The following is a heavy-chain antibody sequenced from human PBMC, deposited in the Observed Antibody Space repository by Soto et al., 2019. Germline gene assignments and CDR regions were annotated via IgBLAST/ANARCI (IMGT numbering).Heavy chain of an antibody. V-gene: IGHV3-74*01. CDR3: ARAGGIFGVVTHMDV. J-gene: IGHJ6*03. D-gene: IGHD3-3*01. CDR2: INSDGSST. Sequence: HPGGSLRLSCAASGFTFSSYWMHWVRQAPGKGLVWVSRINSDGSSTSYADSVKGRFTISRDNAKNTLYLQMNSLRAEDTAVYYCARAGGIFGVVTHMDVWGKGTTVTVSS. CDR1: GFTFSSYW.